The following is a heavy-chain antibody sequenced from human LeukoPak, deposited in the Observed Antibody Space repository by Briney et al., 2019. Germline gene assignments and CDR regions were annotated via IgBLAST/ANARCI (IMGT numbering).Heavy chain of an antibody. CDR3: ARDPSTIAVAGTYVY. V-gene: IGHV3-21*01. CDR1: GFTFSSYS. CDR2: VSSSSSYI. Sequence: GGSLRLSCAASGFTFSSYSMNWVRQAPGKGLEWDSSVSSSSSYIYYADSVKGRFTISRDNAKNSLYLQTNSLRAEDTAVYYCARDPSTIAVAGTYVYWGQGTLVTVSS. J-gene: IGHJ4*02. D-gene: IGHD6-19*01.